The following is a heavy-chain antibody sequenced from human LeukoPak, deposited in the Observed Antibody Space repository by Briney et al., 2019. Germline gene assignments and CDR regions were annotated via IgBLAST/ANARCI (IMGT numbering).Heavy chain of an antibody. V-gene: IGHV3-7*01. Sequence: GGSLRLSCAASGFTFSSYWMSWVRQAPGKGLEWVANIKQDGSEKYYVASVKGRFTISSDNAKNSLYLQMNSLRAEDTAVYYCAREPASDYVCGSHVDYWGQGTLVTVSS. CDR3: AREPASDYVCGSHVDY. J-gene: IGHJ4*02. CDR2: IKQDGSEK. CDR1: GFTFSSYW. D-gene: IGHD3-16*01.